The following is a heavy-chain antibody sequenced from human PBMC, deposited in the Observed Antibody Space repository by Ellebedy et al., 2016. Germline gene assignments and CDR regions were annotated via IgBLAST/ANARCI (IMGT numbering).Heavy chain of an antibody. D-gene: IGHD3-16*02. CDR1: GGSVDTYY. J-gene: IGHJ5*02. Sequence: SETLSLXXTVSGGSVDTYYWTWIRQSPGKGLEWIGYVFYGGSTKYNPSLRSRVTISLDTSKNQFSLKVTSVAAADTAVYYCAKENNIVVSARFDPWGQGILVTVSS. V-gene: IGHV4-59*02. CDR3: AKENNIVVSARFDP. CDR2: VFYGGST.